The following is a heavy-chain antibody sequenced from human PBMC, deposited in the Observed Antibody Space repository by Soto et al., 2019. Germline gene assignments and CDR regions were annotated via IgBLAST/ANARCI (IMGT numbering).Heavy chain of an antibody. J-gene: IGHJ6*02. D-gene: IGHD2-2*01. V-gene: IGHV3-66*01. CDR2: IYSGGST. Sequence: GGSLRLSCAASGFTVSSNYMSWVRQAPGKGLEWVSVIYSGGSTYYADSVKGRFTITRDNSKNTLYLQMNSLRAEDTAVYYCASEELGYCSSTSCYYFYGMDVWGQGPRSPSP. CDR1: GFTVSSNY. CDR3: ASEELGYCSSTSCYYFYGMDV.